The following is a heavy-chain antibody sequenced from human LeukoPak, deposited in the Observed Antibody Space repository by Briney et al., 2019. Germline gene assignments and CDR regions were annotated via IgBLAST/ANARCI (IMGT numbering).Heavy chain of an antibody. V-gene: IGHV4-61*01. CDR1: GGSISSGSYY. Sequence: SQTLSLTYTVSGGSISSGSYYWSWIRQPPGKGLEWIGYIYYSGSTNYNPSLKSRVTISVDTSKNQFSLKLSSVTAADTAVYYCARTFGWPGGELDYWGQGTLVTVSS. D-gene: IGHD3-16*01. J-gene: IGHJ4*02. CDR2: IYYSGST. CDR3: ARTFGWPGGELDY.